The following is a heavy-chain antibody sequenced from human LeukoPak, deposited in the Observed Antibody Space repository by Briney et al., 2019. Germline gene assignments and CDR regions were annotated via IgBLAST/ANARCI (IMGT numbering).Heavy chain of an antibody. Sequence: GGSLRLSCVGSGFTFSDAWMSWVRQAPGKGLEWVGRIKSKSDGGTIDYAAPVKGRFTISRDDSRNTLYLQMNSLKTEDTAVYYCTTRRQDGWWGQGTLITVS. CDR1: GFTFSDAW. D-gene: IGHD2-15*01. V-gene: IGHV3-15*01. J-gene: IGHJ4*02. CDR2: IKSKSDGGTI. CDR3: TTRRQDGW.